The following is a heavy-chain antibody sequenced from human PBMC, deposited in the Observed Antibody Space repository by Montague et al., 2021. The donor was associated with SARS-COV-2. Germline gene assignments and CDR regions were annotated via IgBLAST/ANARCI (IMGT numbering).Heavy chain of an antibody. CDR3: AREQQWLGAVYYYYGMDV. CDR2: IHYRNKWYN. Sequence: CAISGDSVVRNRPTSEENRPSPQRHHERLCRIHYRNKWYNDYALSVKSRITINPDTSKNQFSLQLNSVTPEDTAVYYCAREQQWLGAVYYYYGMDVWGRGTTVTVS. D-gene: IGHD6-19*01. J-gene: IGHJ6*02. CDR1: GDSVVRNRPT. V-gene: IGHV6-1*01.